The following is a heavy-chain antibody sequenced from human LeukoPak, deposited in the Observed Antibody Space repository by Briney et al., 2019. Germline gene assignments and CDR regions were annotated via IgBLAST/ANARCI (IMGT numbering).Heavy chain of an antibody. Sequence: GGSLRLSCAASGFSLGDYWMTWVRQAPGKGLECVGNIKFDGSEIYYRDSVRGRFTISRDNAKNSLYLQMNSLRVEDTGVYYCTRDLSHVSSGWGQGTLVTVSS. V-gene: IGHV3-7*01. CDR2: IKFDGSEI. CDR3: TRDLSHVSSG. J-gene: IGHJ4*02. D-gene: IGHD3-22*01. CDR1: GFSLGDYW.